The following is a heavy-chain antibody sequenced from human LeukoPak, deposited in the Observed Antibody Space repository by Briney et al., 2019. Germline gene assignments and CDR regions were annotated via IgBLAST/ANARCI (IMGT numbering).Heavy chain of an antibody. Sequence: PGGSLRLTCAVSGFTFSSYSMSWVRQAPGKGLEWVSAIRGSGSNTYHADSVKGRFTISRDNSKNTLYLQMHSLRAEDTAVYYCAKHSDGSCYSAEDYRGQGTLVTVSS. CDR1: GFTFSSYS. D-gene: IGHD2-15*01. J-gene: IGHJ4*02. CDR3: AKHSDGSCYSAEDY. CDR2: IRGSGSNT. V-gene: IGHV3-23*01.